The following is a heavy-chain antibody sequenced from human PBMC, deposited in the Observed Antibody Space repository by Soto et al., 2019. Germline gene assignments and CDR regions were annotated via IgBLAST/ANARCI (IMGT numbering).Heavy chain of an antibody. CDR3: ARVGSTPSDY. CDR1: GGSCRGYG. D-gene: IGHD1-26*01. V-gene: IGHV4-34*01. Sequence: SETLPLRCAVEGGSCRGYGGSWIRQPPGKGLEWIGDIEHSGSTNYNSSLRSRVTISLDTSKNHFYLKLLSVTAADTAVYYGARVGSTPSDYWGQGTLVTVSS. CDR2: IEHSGST. J-gene: IGHJ4*02.